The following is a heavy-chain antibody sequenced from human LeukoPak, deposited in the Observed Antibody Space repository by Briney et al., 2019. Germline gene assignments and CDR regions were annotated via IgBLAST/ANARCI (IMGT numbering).Heavy chain of an antibody. Sequence: GGSLRLSCAASGFTFDDYGMYWVRQAPGKGLDWVSFISGDGFSTYYADSVKGRFTISRDSSKNSLYLQMSSLRTEDTALYYCAKIGVTGGFDYWGQGTLVTVSS. CDR1: GFTFDDYG. CDR3: AKIGVTGGFDY. V-gene: IGHV3-43*02. J-gene: IGHJ4*02. D-gene: IGHD2-21*02. CDR2: ISGDGFST.